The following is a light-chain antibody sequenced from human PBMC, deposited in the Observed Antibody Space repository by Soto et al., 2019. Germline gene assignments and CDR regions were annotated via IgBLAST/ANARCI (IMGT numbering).Light chain of an antibody. Sequence: EIVLTQSPGTLSLSPGERATLSCRASQSVGSSYLAWYQQKPGQAPRLLIYDASSRATGIPDRFSGSGSGTDFTLPISRLEPEDFAVYYCQQYGSSPRTFGQGTKVDIK. CDR3: QQYGSSPRT. V-gene: IGKV3-20*01. J-gene: IGKJ1*01. CDR2: DAS. CDR1: QSVGSSY.